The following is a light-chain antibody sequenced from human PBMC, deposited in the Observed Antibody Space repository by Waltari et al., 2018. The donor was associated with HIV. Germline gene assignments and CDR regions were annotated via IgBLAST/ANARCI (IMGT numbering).Light chain of an antibody. CDR2: RNN. J-gene: IGLJ1*01. CDR1: SSNIASNS. Sequence: QSVLTQPPSASGTPGQRVTISCSGSSSNIASNSVYWYQQLPGTTPKLLIYRNNQRPSGVPDRISGSKSATSASLAISGLRSEDEADFSCAACDDSLSGQVFGPGTKVTVL. CDR3: AACDDSLSGQV. V-gene: IGLV1-47*01.